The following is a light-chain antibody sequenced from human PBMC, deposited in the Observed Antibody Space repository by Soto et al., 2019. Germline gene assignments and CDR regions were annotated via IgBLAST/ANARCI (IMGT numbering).Light chain of an antibody. CDR2: KAS. V-gene: IGKV1-5*03. Sequence: QVTQVPSYLSASVGDSVTITRRASQSIRTWLAWYQQKPGSAPKLLIYKASTLDSGVPSRFSGNGSGTDFALTIKNVKPEDCATYYCQQYNSYWTFGLGTKVDIK. CDR1: QSIRTW. J-gene: IGKJ1*01. CDR3: QQYNSYWT.